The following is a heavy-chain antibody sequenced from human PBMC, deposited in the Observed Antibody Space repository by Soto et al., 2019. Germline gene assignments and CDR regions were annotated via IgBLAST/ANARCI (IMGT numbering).Heavy chain of an antibody. D-gene: IGHD3-22*01. Sequence: SETLSLTCTVSGGSISSYYWSWIRQPPGKGLEWIGYIYNSGNAYYNPSLKSRVTMSVDTSKNQFSLKLISVTAADTAVYYCARHFVAVVIKGWGYWGQGTLVTVSS. V-gene: IGHV4-59*04. J-gene: IGHJ4*02. CDR1: GGSISSYY. CDR3: ARHFVAVVIKGWGY. CDR2: IYNSGNA.